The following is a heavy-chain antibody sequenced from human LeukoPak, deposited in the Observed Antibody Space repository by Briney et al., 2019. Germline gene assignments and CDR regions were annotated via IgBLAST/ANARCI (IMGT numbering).Heavy chain of an antibody. CDR2: ICTSGST. Sequence: SETLSLTCTVSGGSMSSGSHYWSWIRQPAGKGLEWIGRICTSGSTNYNPSLKSRVTISVDTSKNQFSLKLSSVTAADTAVYYCARDLCTNGVCYDAFDIWGQGTMVNVSS. D-gene: IGHD2-8*01. V-gene: IGHV4-61*02. CDR3: ARDLCTNGVCYDAFDI. J-gene: IGHJ3*02. CDR1: GGSMSSGSHY.